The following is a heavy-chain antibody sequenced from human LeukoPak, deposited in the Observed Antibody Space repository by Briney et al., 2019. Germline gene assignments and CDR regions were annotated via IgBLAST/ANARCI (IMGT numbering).Heavy chain of an antibody. V-gene: IGHV3-23*01. Sequence: RAGGSLRLSCAASGFSFSSYAMSWVRQAPGKGLEWVSAISDSGGSTYYADSVKGRFTISRDNSKNTLYLQMNSLRAEDTAVYYCAKARGTAQREFDYWGQGTLVTVSS. CDR3: AKARGTAQREFDY. CDR2: ISDSGGST. D-gene: IGHD6-13*01. CDR1: GFSFSSYA. J-gene: IGHJ4*02.